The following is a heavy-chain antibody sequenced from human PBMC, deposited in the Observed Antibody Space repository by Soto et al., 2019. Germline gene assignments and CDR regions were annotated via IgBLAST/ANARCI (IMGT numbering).Heavy chain of an antibody. D-gene: IGHD6-19*01. J-gene: IGHJ5*02. CDR2: SSFDGTQQ. Sequence: VGSLRLSCTSSVFSLSSSGMHCVRHSPGKCLEWLAVSSFDGTQQFYGDSVKGRFTVSRDNSNNTLYLEMNSLRTEDTAVYYCAKQIRGSGSYPLEALGQGTPVNVSS. CDR1: VFSLSSSG. CDR3: AKQIRGSGSYPLEA. V-gene: IGHV3-30*18.